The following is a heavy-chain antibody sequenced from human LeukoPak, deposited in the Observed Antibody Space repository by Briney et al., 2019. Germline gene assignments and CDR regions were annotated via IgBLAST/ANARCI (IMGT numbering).Heavy chain of an antibody. J-gene: IGHJ4*02. D-gene: IGHD2-21*02. CDR3: ARDRCPSANCYSGFDS. Sequence: SETLSLTCTVSGDSIDIPDYYWPWVRQPPGTGLEWIGNIYRSGSTYYPPSLKSRLTISMDTSKTQFSLKLTSVTAADTAIYYCARDRCPSANCYSGFDSWGQGSLVTVSS. CDR1: GDSIDIPDYY. CDR2: IYRSGST. V-gene: IGHV4-30-4*08.